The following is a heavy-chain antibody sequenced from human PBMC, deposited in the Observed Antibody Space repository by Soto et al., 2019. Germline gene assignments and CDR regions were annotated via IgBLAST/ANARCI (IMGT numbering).Heavy chain of an antibody. Sequence: QVQLVESGGGVVQPGRSLRLSCAASGFTFSSYGMHWVRQAPGKGLEWVAVISYDGSNKYYADSVKGRFTISRDNSKNTLYLQMNSLRAEDTAVYYCAKDSGSGWYFDYWGQGTLVTVSS. V-gene: IGHV3-30*18. J-gene: IGHJ4*02. CDR3: AKDSGSGWYFDY. D-gene: IGHD6-19*01. CDR1: GFTFSSYG. CDR2: ISYDGSNK.